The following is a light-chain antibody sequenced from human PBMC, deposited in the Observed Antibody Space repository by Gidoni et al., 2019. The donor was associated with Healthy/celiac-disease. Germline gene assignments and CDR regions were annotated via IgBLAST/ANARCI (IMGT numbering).Light chain of an antibody. V-gene: IGKV4-1*01. CDR1: QSVLYSSNNKNY. CDR3: QQYYSTPLT. J-gene: IGKJ4*01. Sequence: DLVITQSQESVAVSLGERATIYCKSSQSVLYSSNNKNYLAWYQQKPGQPPKLLIYWASTRESGVPDRFSGSGSGTDFTLTISSLQAEDLAVYYCQQYYSTPLTFGGGTKVEIK. CDR2: WAS.